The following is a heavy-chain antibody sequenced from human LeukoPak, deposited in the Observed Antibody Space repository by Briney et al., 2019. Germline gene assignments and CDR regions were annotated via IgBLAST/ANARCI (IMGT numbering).Heavy chain of an antibody. V-gene: IGHV3-30*02. CDR1: GFTFSSYG. D-gene: IGHD3-10*01. CDR2: IRYDGSNK. CDR3: AKSARSPGSYYAFDI. J-gene: IGHJ3*02. Sequence: PGGSLRLSCAASGFTFSSYGMHWVRQAPGKGLEWVAFIRYDGSNKYYADSVKGRFTISRDNSKNTLYLQMNSLRAEDTAVYYCAKSARSPGSYYAFDIWGQGTMVTVSS.